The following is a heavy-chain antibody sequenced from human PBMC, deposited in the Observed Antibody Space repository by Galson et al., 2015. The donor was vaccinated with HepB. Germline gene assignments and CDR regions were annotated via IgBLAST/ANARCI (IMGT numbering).Heavy chain of an antibody. CDR2: IPYDGSSQ. J-gene: IGHJ4*02. CDR1: GFTFSIYA. D-gene: IGHD3-10*01. Sequence: SLRLSCAASGFTFSIYAMHWVRQAPGKGLEWVALIPYDGSSQYYADSVRGRFTISRDNSRDTVYLQMNGLRPEDTAVYFCASDLDGSGSFYNMLAYWGQGIMVTVSS. V-gene: IGHV3-30-3*01. CDR3: ASDLDGSGSFYNMLAY.